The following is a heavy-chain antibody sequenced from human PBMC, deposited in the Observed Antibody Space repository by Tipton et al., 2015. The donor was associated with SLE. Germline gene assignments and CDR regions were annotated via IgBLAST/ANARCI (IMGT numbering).Heavy chain of an antibody. CDR2: IYHSGST. V-gene: IGHV4-39*01. Sequence: TLSLTCTVSGGSISSGDYYWSWIRQPPGKGLEWIGSIYHSGSTYYNPSLKSRVTISVDTSKNQFSLKLSSVTAADTAVYYCARHRATVGDAFDIWGQGTMVTVSS. D-gene: IGHD1-26*01. CDR3: ARHRATVGDAFDI. CDR1: GGSISSGDYY. J-gene: IGHJ3*02.